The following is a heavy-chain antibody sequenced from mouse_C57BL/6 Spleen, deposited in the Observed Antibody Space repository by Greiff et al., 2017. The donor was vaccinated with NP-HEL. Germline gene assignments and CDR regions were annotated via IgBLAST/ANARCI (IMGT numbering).Heavy chain of an antibody. J-gene: IGHJ3*01. CDR3: TPTEAWFAY. Sequence: EVQLQQSGAELVRPGASVKLSCTASGFNIKDYYMHWVKQRPEQGLEWIGRIDPEDGDTEYAPKFQGKATMTADTSSNTAYLQLSGLTSEDTAVYYCTPTEAWFAYWGQGTLVTVSA. V-gene: IGHV14-1*01. CDR1: GFNIKDYY. CDR2: IDPEDGDT.